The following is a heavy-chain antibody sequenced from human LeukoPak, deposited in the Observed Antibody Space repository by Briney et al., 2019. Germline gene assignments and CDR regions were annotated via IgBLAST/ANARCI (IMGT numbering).Heavy chain of an antibody. J-gene: IGHJ4*02. CDR2: IFYSGST. Sequence: SETLSLTCTVSGGSMTSYYWNWIRQPPGKGLEWIGFIFYSGSTNYNPSLKSRVTISVDTSRNQFSLKLSSVTAADTAVYYCARYRLLWFEEPFDYWGQGTLVTVSS. CDR3: ARYRLLWFEEPFDY. CDR1: GGSMTSYY. D-gene: IGHD3-10*01. V-gene: IGHV4-59*12.